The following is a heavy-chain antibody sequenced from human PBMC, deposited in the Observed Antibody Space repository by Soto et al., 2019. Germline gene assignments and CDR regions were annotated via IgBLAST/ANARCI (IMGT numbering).Heavy chain of an antibody. J-gene: IGHJ6*02. V-gene: IGHV4-38-2*01. Sequence: SETLSLTCSVSGYSMTSGYYWGWVRQPPGKGLEWLGSIYHGGSLYYNPSLKSRVTISLDTSKNHFSLDLTSVTAADTAVYYWTRTSDYYGMDVWGQGTMGTVSS. CDR1: GYSMTSGYY. CDR2: IYHGGSL. CDR3: TRTSDYYGMDV.